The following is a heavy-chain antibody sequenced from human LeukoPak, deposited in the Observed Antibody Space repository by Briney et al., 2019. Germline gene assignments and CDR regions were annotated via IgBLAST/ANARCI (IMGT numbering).Heavy chain of an antibody. V-gene: IGHV1-3*01. CDR2: INAGNGNT. D-gene: IGHD6-19*01. Sequence: ASVKASCKASGYTFTSYAMHWVRQAPGQRLEWMGWINAGNGNTKYSQKFQGRVTITRDTSASTAYMELSSLRSEDTAVYYCATFIAVAAQEYYWGQGTLVTVSS. CDR1: GYTFTSYA. CDR3: ATFIAVAAQEYY. J-gene: IGHJ4*02.